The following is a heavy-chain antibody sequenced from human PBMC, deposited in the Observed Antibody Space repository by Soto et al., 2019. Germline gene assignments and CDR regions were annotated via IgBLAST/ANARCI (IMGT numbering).Heavy chain of an antibody. D-gene: IGHD1-1*01. Sequence: QVQLVESGGGVVQPGRSLRLSCAASGFTFDDYSVHWVRQAPGKGLEWVALISYDGGTTYYGDSVKGRFTISRDDSKNTLFLQMNSLRSEDTAVYYCARPRIKCAWNDGFDIWGQGTMVTVSS. CDR1: GFTFDDYS. V-gene: IGHV3-30-3*01. CDR2: ISYDGGTT. J-gene: IGHJ3*02. CDR3: ARPRIKCAWNDGFDI.